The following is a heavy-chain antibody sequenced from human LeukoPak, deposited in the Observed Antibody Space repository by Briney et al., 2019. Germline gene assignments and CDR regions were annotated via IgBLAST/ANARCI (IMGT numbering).Heavy chain of an antibody. Sequence: SETLSLTCTVSGGSISSYYWSWIRQPPGKGLEWIGYIYYSGSTNYNPSLKSRVTISVDTSKNQFSLKLSSVTAADTAVYYCARGLGFGELLSFDYWGQGTLVTVSP. V-gene: IGHV4-59*01. J-gene: IGHJ4*02. CDR2: IYYSGST. D-gene: IGHD3-10*01. CDR3: ARGLGFGELLSFDY. CDR1: GGSISSYY.